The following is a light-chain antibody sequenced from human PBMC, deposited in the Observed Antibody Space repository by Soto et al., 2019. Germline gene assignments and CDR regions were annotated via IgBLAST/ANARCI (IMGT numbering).Light chain of an antibody. J-gene: IGKJ1*01. V-gene: IGKV1-12*01. CDR3: QQTNTFPRT. CDR2: AAS. Sequence: DIQMTQSPSSVSASVGDSVTITCRASQDISSWLAWYQQKPGQAPSLLIYAASSLQSGVPSRFSGSGSGTDFTLTINSLQPEDIATYYCQQTNTFPRTFGQGTKVEVK. CDR1: QDISSW.